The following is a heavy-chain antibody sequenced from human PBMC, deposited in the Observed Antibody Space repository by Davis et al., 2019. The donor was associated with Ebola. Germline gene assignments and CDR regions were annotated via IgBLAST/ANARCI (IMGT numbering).Heavy chain of an antibody. J-gene: IGHJ5*02. CDR2: INSDGSFI. V-gene: IGHV3-74*01. D-gene: IGHD2-2*02. CDR1: GFTFSNYW. CDR3: VIDGYCISPTCYRGWFDP. Sequence: HTGGSLRLSCAASGFTFSNYWMHWVRQAPGKGLVWVSRINSDGSFINYADFVEGRFTISRDYAKNTLYLQLNSLRAEDTAVYYCVIDGYCISPTCYRGWFDPWGQGTLVTVSS.